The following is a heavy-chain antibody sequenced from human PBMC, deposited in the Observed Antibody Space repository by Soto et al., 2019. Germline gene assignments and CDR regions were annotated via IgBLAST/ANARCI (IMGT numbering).Heavy chain of an antibody. Sequence: PGGSLRLSCAASGFLFSNYAMSWVRQAPGKGLEWFSAITESGGDTYHADSVKGRFTISRDNSKSTLYLQMSSLRVEDTAAYFCAKGSRSSRPYYFDYWGQGTLVTVSS. D-gene: IGHD2-2*01. V-gene: IGHV3-23*01. CDR3: AKGSRSSRPYYFDY. CDR1: GFLFSNYA. J-gene: IGHJ4*02. CDR2: ITESGGDT.